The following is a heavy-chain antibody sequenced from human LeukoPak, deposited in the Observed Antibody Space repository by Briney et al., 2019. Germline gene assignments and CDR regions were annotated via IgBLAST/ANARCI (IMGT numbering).Heavy chain of an antibody. Sequence: PSETLSLTCAVYGGSFSGYYWSWIRQPPGKGLEWIGEIDHSGSTNYNPSLKGRVTISVDTSKNQFSLKLSSVTAADTAVYYCARGPSYDFWSGHNFDYWGQGTLVTVSS. CDR1: GGSFSGYY. J-gene: IGHJ4*02. D-gene: IGHD3-3*01. CDR2: IDHSGST. V-gene: IGHV4-34*01. CDR3: ARGPSYDFWSGHNFDY.